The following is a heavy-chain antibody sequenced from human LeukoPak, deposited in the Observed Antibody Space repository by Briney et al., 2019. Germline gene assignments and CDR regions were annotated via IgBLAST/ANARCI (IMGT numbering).Heavy chain of an antibody. CDR3: ATVHSSSWYFAIDY. CDR1: GYTFTDDD. Sequence: ASVKISCKASGYTFTDDDMHWVQQAPGQGIEWMGLVDPEDGETIYAEKFQGRVTITADTSTDTAYMELSSLRSEDTAVYYCATVHSSSWYFAIDYWGQGTLVTVSS. V-gene: IGHV1-69-2*01. CDR2: VDPEDGET. J-gene: IGHJ4*02. D-gene: IGHD6-13*01.